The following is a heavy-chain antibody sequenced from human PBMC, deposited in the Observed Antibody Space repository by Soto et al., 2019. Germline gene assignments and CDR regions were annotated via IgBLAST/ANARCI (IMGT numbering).Heavy chain of an antibody. J-gene: IGHJ3*02. CDR2: IYSGGST. CDR3: ARSITIFGVVNLGAFDI. CDR1: GFTVSSNY. V-gene: IGHV3-66*01. D-gene: IGHD3-3*01. Sequence: GGSLRLSCAASGFTVSSNYMSWVRQAPGKGLEWVSVIYSGGSTYYADSVKGRFTISRDNSKNTLYLQMNSLRAEDTAVYYRARSITIFGVVNLGAFDIWGQGTMVTVSS.